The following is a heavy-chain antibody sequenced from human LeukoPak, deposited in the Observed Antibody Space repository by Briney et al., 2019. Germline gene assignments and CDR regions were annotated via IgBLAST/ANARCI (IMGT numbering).Heavy chain of an antibody. CDR2: IKQDGSET. CDR1: GFTFFTYW. Sequence: PGGSLRLSCAASGFTFFTYWMTWVRRAPGKGLEWVANIKQDGSETYYMDSVKGRFTISRDNAKNSLYLQMNSLRAEDTAVYYCTRDLEYWGQGTLVTVSS. J-gene: IGHJ4*02. V-gene: IGHV3-7*01. D-gene: IGHD3-3*01. CDR3: TRDLEY.